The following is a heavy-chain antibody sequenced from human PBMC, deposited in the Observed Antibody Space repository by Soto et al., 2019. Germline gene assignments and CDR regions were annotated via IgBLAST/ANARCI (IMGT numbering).Heavy chain of an antibody. Sequence: SHPLSLTCTVSGGSISSSSYYWGWIRQPPGKGLEWIGSIYYSGSTYYNPSLKSRVTISVDTSKNQFSLKLSSVTAADTAVYYCAGSDVSQGAAGTYYYYGMDVWGQGTTVT. J-gene: IGHJ6*02. D-gene: IGHD6-13*01. CDR2: IYYSGST. V-gene: IGHV4-39*01. CDR1: GGSISSSSYY. CDR3: AGSDVSQGAAGTYYYYGMDV.